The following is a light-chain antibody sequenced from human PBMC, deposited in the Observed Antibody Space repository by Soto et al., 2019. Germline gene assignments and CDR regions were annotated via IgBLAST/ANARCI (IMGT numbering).Light chain of an antibody. Sequence: DIHMTQSPSSLSVSVGDRFTIACRTSQNINAWLAWYQQRPGQAPKLLIYDASTVQSGVPSRFRGSGSGTDFTLTISSLKTEDSANYYCHQYYNRHTWTFGHGTKVDIK. CDR3: HQYYNRHTWT. V-gene: IGKV1-5*01. CDR2: DAS. CDR1: QNINAW. J-gene: IGKJ1*01.